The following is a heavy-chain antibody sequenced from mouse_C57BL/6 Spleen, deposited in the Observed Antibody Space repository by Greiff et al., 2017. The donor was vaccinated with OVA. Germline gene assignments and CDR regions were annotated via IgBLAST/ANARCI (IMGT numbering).Heavy chain of an antibody. Sequence: VQLQQSGAELVKPGASVKLSCKASGYTFTSYWMHWVKQRPGRGLEWIGRIDPNSGGTKYNEKFKSKATLTVDKPSSTAYMQLSSLTSEDSAVYYCARTIYYGNYANYAMDYWGQGTSVTVSS. V-gene: IGHV1-72*01. CDR3: ARTIYYGNYANYAMDY. D-gene: IGHD2-1*01. CDR1: GYTFTSYW. CDR2: IDPNSGGT. J-gene: IGHJ4*01.